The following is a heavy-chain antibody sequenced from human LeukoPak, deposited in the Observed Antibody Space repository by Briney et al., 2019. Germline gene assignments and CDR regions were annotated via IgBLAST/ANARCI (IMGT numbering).Heavy chain of an antibody. J-gene: IGHJ3*02. CDR2: INPSGGRT. CDR3: ARGDGEVATIYAFDI. CDR1: GYTFTNYH. D-gene: IGHD2-15*01. V-gene: IGHV1-46*01. Sequence: GASVKVSCKASGYTFTNYHMLWVRQAPGQGLEWMGIINPSGGRTSYAQKFQGRVTMTRDMSTSTVYMELSSLISEDTAVYYCARGDGEVATIYAFDIWGQGTMVTVSS.